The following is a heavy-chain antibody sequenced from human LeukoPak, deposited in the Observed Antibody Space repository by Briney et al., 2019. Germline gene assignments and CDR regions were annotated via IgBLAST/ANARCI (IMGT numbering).Heavy chain of an antibody. CDR3: ARIYSYEKSVYRHFDR. CDR1: GLTFSYNW. J-gene: IGHJ4*01. D-gene: IGHD3-22*01. CDR2: IKQDGSEI. Sequence: GGSLRLSCAASGLTFSYNWMYWVRQAPGNGLEWVANIKQDGSEIYYVDSVKGRFTISRDNVKNLLYLQMNILRVEDTAVYYCARIYSYEKSVYRHFDRWGPGTLVTVSS. V-gene: IGHV3-7*03.